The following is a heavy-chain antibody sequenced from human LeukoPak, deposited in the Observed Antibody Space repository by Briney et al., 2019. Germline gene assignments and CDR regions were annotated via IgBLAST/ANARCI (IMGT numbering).Heavy chain of an antibody. CDR3: AKLKTAMILVVNWFDP. CDR2: ISGSGGNT. V-gene: IGHV3-23*01. CDR1: GITFSNYA. Sequence: PGGSLRLSCAASGITFSNYAMSWVRQAPGKGLEWVSAISGSGGNTYYADSVKGRFTVSRDNSKNTMYLQMNSLRAEDTALYYCAKLKTAMILVVNWFDPWGQGTLVTVSS. J-gene: IGHJ5*02. D-gene: IGHD3-22*01.